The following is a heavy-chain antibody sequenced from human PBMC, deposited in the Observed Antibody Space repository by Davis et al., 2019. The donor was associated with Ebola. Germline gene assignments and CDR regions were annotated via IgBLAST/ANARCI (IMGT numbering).Heavy chain of an antibody. V-gene: IGHV3-53*01. CDR2: INRGGST. CDR1: GFTVSSNY. J-gene: IGHJ4*02. CDR3: ARGETDFDY. Sequence: PGGSLRPSCVVSGFTVSSNYMSWVRQAPGKGLEWVSVINRGGSTNYADSVKGRFTISRDNSKNTLYLQLSSLSAEDTAMYYCARGETDFDYWGQGTLVTVSS.